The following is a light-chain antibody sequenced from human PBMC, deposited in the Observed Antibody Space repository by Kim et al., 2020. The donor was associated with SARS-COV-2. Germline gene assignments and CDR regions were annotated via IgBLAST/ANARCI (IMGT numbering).Light chain of an antibody. J-gene: IGKJ1*01. CDR2: GAS. V-gene: IGKV3-20*01. CDR1: QSVSSSY. CDR3: QQYGSSPRT. Sequence: SPGEEATLSGRASQSVSSSYLAWYQQKPGQAPRLLIYGASSRATGIPDRFSGSGSGTDFTLTISRLEPEDFAVYYCQQYGSSPRTFGQGTKVDIK.